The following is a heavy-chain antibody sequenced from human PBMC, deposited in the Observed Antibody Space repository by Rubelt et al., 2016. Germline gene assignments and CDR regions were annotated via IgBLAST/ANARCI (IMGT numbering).Heavy chain of an antibody. J-gene: IGHJ6*02. D-gene: IGHD2-2*01. CDR2: IYYSGST. CDR1: GGSISSSSYY. CDR3: ARDSGSVPAAMPVSDLYYYYGMDV. V-gene: IGHV4-39*07. Sequence: QLQLQESGPGLVKPSETLSLTCTVSGGSISSSSYYWGWIRQPPGKGLEWIGSIYYSGSTYYNPSLKSRVTISVAPSNTHFSLKLSSVTAADPAVYYCARDSGSVPAAMPVSDLYYYYGMDVWGQGTTVTVSS.